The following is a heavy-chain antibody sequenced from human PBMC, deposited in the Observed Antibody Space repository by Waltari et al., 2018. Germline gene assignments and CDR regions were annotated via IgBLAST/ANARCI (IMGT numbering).Heavy chain of an antibody. Sequence: QVQLQESGPGLVKPSETLSLTCAVSGDSITSASYWGWIRQPPGKGLEWIGYVYHFGSSSYNPSLKSRVTISLDTSKTRFSLNVSSVSAADTAVYYCAREVNIVSTSDAFDIWGPGTMVTVSS. V-gene: IGHV4-38-2*02. CDR3: AREVNIVSTSDAFDI. CDR2: VYHFGSS. J-gene: IGHJ3*02. CDR1: GDSITSASY. D-gene: IGHD5-12*01.